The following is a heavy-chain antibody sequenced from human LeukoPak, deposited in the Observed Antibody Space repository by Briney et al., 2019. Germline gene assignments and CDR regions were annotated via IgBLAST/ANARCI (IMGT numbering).Heavy chain of an antibody. Sequence: GGSLRLSCAASGFTFSSYSMNWVRQAPGKGLEWVSSISSSSSYIYYADSVKGRFTISRDDAKNPLYLQMNSLRAEDTAVYYCAKEPVTSPPRYWGQGTLVTVSS. CDR2: ISSSSSYI. D-gene: IGHD5-18*01. J-gene: IGHJ4*02. CDR1: GFTFSSYS. CDR3: AKEPVTSPPRY. V-gene: IGHV3-21*01.